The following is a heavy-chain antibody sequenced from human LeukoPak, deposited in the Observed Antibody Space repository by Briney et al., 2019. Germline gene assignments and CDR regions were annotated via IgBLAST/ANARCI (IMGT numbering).Heavy chain of an antibody. V-gene: IGHV4-34*01. J-gene: IGHJ5*02. D-gene: IGHD3-3*01. CDR2: INHSGST. CDR1: GGSFSGYY. CDR3: SRRITIFGVAHWFDP. Sequence: SETLSLTRAVYGGSFSGYYWSWIRQPPGKGLERIGEINHSGSTNYNPSLKSRVTISVDTSKNQFSLKLSSVTAPDTAVYYWSRRITIFGVAHWFDPWGQGTLVTVPS.